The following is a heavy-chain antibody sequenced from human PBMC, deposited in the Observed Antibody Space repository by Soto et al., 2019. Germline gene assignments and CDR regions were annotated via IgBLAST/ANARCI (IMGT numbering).Heavy chain of an antibody. CDR1: GFTFSSYA. Sequence: PGGSLRLSCAASGFTFSSYAMHWVRQAPGKGLEWVAVISYDGSNKYYADSVKGRFTISRDNSKNTLYLQMNSLRAEDTAVYYSARVKGGSGGYYNVMFDALDIWGKETMVTVSS. CDR2: ISYDGSNK. CDR3: ARVKGGSGGYYNVMFDALDI. D-gene: IGHD3-10*01. J-gene: IGHJ3*02. V-gene: IGHV3-30-3*01.